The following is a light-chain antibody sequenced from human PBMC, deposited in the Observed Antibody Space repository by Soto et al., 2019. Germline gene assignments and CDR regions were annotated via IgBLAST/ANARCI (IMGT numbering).Light chain of an antibody. Sequence: DIQMTQSTSSLSASVGERVTITCRASQSISSYLNWDQQKPGKAPKLLIYAASSLQSGDPSRLSGRGSGTDFTLTISTLQHEDFATYYCHQSYSTPVFGQGTKLELK. CDR2: AAS. J-gene: IGKJ2*01. CDR3: HQSYSTPV. V-gene: IGKV1-39*01. CDR1: QSISSY.